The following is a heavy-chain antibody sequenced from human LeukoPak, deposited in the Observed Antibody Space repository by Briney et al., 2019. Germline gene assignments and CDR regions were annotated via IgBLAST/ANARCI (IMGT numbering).Heavy chain of an antibody. CDR1: GGSFSGYY. V-gene: IGHV4-34*01. J-gene: IGHJ4*02. CDR2: INHSGST. Sequence: SETLSLTCAVYGGSFSGYYWSWIRQPPGKGLEWIGEINHSGSTNYNPSLKSRVTISVDTSKNQFSLKLSSVTAADTAVYYCARDRVNSYGSGSYPFDYWGQGTLVTVSS. D-gene: IGHD3-10*01. CDR3: ARDRVNSYGSGSYPFDY.